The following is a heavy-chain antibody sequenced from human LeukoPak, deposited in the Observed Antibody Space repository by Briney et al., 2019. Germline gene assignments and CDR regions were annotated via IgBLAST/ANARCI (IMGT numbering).Heavy chain of an antibody. V-gene: IGHV3-33*01. Sequence: GGSLRLSCAATGFIFNHYALHWVRQAPGKGLEWVAVIWSDGTNKYYAASVKGRFTISRDDSDKTVYLQMNTLRPEDTGVYYCARDAQRGFDYSNSLQYWGQGTPVTVS. D-gene: IGHD4-11*01. J-gene: IGHJ4*02. CDR2: IWSDGTNK. CDR1: GFIFNHYA. CDR3: ARDAQRGFDYSNSLQY.